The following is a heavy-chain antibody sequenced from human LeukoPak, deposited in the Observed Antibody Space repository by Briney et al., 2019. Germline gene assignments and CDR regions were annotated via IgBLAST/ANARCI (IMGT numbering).Heavy chain of an antibody. J-gene: IGHJ6*03. CDR2: MNPNSGNT. V-gene: IGHV1-8*01. D-gene: IGHD2-2*01. CDR1: GYTFTSYD. CDR3: ARGYCSGTSCSLQYYYYYYMDV. Sequence: ASVKVSCKASGYTFTSYDINWVRQATGQGLEWMGWMNPNSGNTGYAQKFRGRVTMTRNTSISTAYMELSSLRSEDTAVYYCARGYCSGTSCSLQYYYYYYMDVWGKGTTVTVSS.